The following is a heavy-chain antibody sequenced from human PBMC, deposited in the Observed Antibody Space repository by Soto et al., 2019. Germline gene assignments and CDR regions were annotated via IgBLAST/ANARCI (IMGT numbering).Heavy chain of an antibody. CDR1: GGSISSGGYY. Sequence: SETLSLTCTVSGGSISSGGYYWSWIRQHPGKGLEWIGYIYYSGSTYYNPSLKSRVTISVDTSKNQFSLKLSSVTAADTAVYYCARDWGGLAVAGPPHGMDVWGQGTTVTVSS. CDR2: IYYSGST. V-gene: IGHV4-31*03. CDR3: ARDWGGLAVAGPPHGMDV. J-gene: IGHJ6*02. D-gene: IGHD6-19*01.